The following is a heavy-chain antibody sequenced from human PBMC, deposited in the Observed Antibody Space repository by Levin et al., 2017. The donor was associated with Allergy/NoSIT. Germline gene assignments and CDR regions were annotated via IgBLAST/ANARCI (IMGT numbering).Heavy chain of an antibody. CDR3: ARGSGLLTPAPAFDI. Sequence: KISCKASGGTFSSYAISWVRQAPGQGLEWMGGIIPIFGTANYAQKFQGRVTITADESTSTAYMELSSLRSEDTAVYYCARGSGLLTPAPAFDIWGQGTMVTVSS. J-gene: IGHJ3*02. D-gene: IGHD3-10*01. CDR2: IIPIFGTA. CDR1: GGTFSSYA. V-gene: IGHV1-69*01.